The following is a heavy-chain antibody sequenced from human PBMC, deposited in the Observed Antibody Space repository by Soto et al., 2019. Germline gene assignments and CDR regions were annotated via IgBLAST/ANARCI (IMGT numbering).Heavy chain of an antibody. CDR1: GFTFSNFW. D-gene: IGHD3-10*01. Sequence: EVQLVESGGGVVQPGGSLRLSCEASGFTFSNFWMHWVRQAPGKGLEWVSRITGDARGTTHADSVKGRFSISRDNAKNTLYLPMDMLRVEDPAVYYCARNHPGQDYWGQGTLVTVSS. J-gene: IGHJ4*02. CDR2: ITGDARGT. V-gene: IGHV3-74*01. CDR3: ARNHPGQDY.